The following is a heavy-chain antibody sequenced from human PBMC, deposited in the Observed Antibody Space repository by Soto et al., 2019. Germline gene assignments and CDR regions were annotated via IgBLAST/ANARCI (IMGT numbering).Heavy chain of an antibody. CDR3: AKDYYDSSGYYYYYYGMDV. J-gene: IGHJ6*02. CDR1: GFTFDDYA. CDR2: ISWNSGSI. Sequence: PGGSLRLSCAASGFTFDDYAMHWVGQAPGKGLEWVSGISWNSGSIGYADSVKGRFTISRDNAKNSLYLQMNSLRAEDTALYYCAKDYYDSSGYYYYYYGMDVWGQGTTVTVSS. D-gene: IGHD3-22*01. V-gene: IGHV3-9*01.